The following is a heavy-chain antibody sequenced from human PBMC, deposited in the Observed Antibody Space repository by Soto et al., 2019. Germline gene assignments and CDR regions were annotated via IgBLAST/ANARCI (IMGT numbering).Heavy chain of an antibody. Sequence: PSETLSLTCTVSGASISSGGYYWSWIRQHPGKDLEWIGYIYYSGSTYYKPSLKSRVKMSVDTSKNQFSLKLGYVTAADTAVYYCARPLITATTERSRMDVWGKGTTVTVSS. CDR3: ARPLITATTERSRMDV. J-gene: IGHJ6*03. V-gene: IGHV4-31*03. CDR2: IYYSGST. CDR1: GASISSGGYY. D-gene: IGHD3-16*01.